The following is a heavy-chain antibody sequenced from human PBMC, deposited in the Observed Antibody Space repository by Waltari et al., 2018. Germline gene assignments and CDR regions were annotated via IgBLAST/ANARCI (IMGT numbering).Heavy chain of an antibody. Sequence: EVQLVQSGAEVRKPGESLKISCMGSGYRFASSWIGWVRQMPGKGLEWMGIIFPGDAYTRYSPSFQGHVTIAADTSNSTAYLQLTNLKASDTAMYYCARHPLVWVASTQNAFDVWGQGTMVTVSS. CDR1: GYRFASSW. V-gene: IGHV5-51*03. J-gene: IGHJ3*01. CDR2: IFPGDAYT. D-gene: IGHD3-16*01. CDR3: ARHPLVWVASTQNAFDV.